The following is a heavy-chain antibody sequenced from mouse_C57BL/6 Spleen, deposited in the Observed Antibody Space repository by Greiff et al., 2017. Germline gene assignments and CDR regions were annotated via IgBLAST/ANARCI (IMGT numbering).Heavy chain of an antibody. D-gene: IGHD2-4*01. J-gene: IGHJ3*01. CDR3: ARYDYDWFAY. CDR2: ISDGGSYT. CDR1: GFTFSSYA. Sequence: EVKLMESGGGLVKPGGSLKLSCAASGFTFSSYALSWVRQTPEKRLEWVATISDGGSYTYYPDNVKGRFTISRDYAKNNLYLQMSHLKSEDTAMYYCARYDYDWFAYWGQGTLVTVSA. V-gene: IGHV5-4*03.